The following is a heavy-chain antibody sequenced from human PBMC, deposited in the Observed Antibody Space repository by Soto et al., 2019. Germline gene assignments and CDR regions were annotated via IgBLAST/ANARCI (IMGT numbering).Heavy chain of an antibody. Sequence: PGGSLRLSCAASGFTFSTSGMHWVRQAPGKGLEWVAVISDDGSKKYYADSVKGRFTISRDNAKSTLYLQLNSLRAEDTAVYYCARLKPGTAAFDYWGQGTLVTVS. CDR3: ARLKPGTAAFDY. CDR1: GFTFSTSG. D-gene: IGHD6-13*01. CDR2: ISDDGSKK. V-gene: IGHV3-30*03. J-gene: IGHJ4*02.